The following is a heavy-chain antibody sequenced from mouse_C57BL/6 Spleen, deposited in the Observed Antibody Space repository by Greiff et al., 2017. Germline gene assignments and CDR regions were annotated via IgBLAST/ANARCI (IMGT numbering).Heavy chain of an antibody. CDR1: GFTFSDYG. Sequence: DVKLVESGGGLVKPGGSLKLSCAASGFTFSDYGMHWVRQAPAKGLEWVAYISSGSSNIYYADTVKGRFTISRDNAKNPLFLQMTRLRSEDTAMYCCARRGYGSSYVGYFDVWGTGTTVTVSS. CDR3: ARRGYGSSYVGYFDV. CDR2: ISSGSSNI. D-gene: IGHD1-1*01. J-gene: IGHJ1*03. V-gene: IGHV5-17*01.